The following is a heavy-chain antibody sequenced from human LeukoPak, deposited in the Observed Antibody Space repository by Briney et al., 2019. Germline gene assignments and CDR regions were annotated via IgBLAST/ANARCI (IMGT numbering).Heavy chain of an antibody. Sequence: SETLSLTCTVSGGSISSYYWSWIRQAPGKGLEWIGYIYTSGSTNYNPSLKSRVTMSVDTSKNQFSLKLSSVTAADTAVYYCARLGLGMVSSLDFWGQGTLVTVSS. V-gene: IGHV4-4*09. D-gene: IGHD3-10*01. CDR1: GGSISSYY. CDR3: ARLGLGMVSSLDF. J-gene: IGHJ4*02. CDR2: IYTSGST.